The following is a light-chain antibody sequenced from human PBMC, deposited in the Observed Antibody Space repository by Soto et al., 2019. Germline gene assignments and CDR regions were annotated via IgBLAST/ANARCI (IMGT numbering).Light chain of an antibody. CDR1: QDISNY. Sequence: DIQMTQSPSSRSASVGDRVTITCQASQDISNYLNWYQQKPGKAPKLLIYDAINLETGVPSRFSGSGSGTDFTVTISSLQPEDIATYYCQRYDNVPLTFGGGTRVEIK. CDR2: DAI. CDR3: QRYDNVPLT. V-gene: IGKV1-33*01. J-gene: IGKJ4*01.